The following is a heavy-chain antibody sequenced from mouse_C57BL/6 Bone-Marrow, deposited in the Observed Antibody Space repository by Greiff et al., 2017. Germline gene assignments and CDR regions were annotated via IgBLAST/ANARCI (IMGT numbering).Heavy chain of an antibody. Sequence: QVQLKQSGAELVRPGASVTLSCKASGYTFTDYEMHWVKQTPVHGLEWIGAIDPETGGTAYNQKFKGKAILTADKSSSTAYLELLSLTSADSAVYSCTRRYYGTGSIDYWGQGTALTVSS. CDR2: IDPETGGT. D-gene: IGHD1-1*01. CDR1: GYTFTDYE. J-gene: IGHJ2*01. CDR3: TRRYYGTGSIDY. V-gene: IGHV1-15*01.